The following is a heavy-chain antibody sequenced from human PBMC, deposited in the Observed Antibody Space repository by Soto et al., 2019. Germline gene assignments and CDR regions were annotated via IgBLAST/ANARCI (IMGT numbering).Heavy chain of an antibody. J-gene: IGHJ4*02. V-gene: IGHV4-31*03. CDR1: GGSISSGGYY. D-gene: IGHD5-12*01. CDR2: IYYSGST. Sequence: SETLSLTCTVSGGSISSGGYYWSWIRQHPGKGLEWIGYIYYSGSTYYNPSLKSRVTISVDTSKNQFSLKLSSVTAADTAVYYCARGVYSGYDSYYFDYWGQGTLVTVSS. CDR3: ARGVYSGYDSYYFDY.